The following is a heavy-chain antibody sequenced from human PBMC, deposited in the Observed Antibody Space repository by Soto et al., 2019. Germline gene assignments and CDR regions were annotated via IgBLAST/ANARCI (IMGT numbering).Heavy chain of an antibody. D-gene: IGHD2-21*02. J-gene: IGHJ3*02. CDR3: ARAPLVTPSSAGAFDR. CDR2: INQDGREE. V-gene: IGHV3-7*03. CDR1: RFSLGSYW. Sequence: GASLRLSWAASRFSLGSYWMSCVRQGPGKGLEWVGNINQDGREEIYVDSVKGRFTISRDNAKNSLYLQMDSLRAEDTAVYYCARAPLVTPSSAGAFDRWGQGTMVTVSS.